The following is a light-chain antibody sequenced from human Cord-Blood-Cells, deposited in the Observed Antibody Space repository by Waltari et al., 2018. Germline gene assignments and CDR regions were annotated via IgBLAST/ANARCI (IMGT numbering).Light chain of an antibody. CDR3: CSYAGSSTWV. CDR1: SSDVGSYNL. CDR2: EGS. J-gene: IGLJ3*02. V-gene: IGLV2-23*01. Sequence: QSALTQPASVSGSPGQSITISCTGTSSDVGSYNLVSWYQQHPGKAPKLMIYEGSKRHSGVSIRFSGSSSGNTASLTISGLQAEDEADYYCCSYAGSSTWVFGGGTKLTIL.